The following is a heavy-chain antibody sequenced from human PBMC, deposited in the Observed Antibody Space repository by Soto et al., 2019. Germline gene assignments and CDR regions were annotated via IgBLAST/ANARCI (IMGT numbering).Heavy chain of an antibody. J-gene: IGHJ4*02. CDR3: ARAVVLLPAAMNY. V-gene: IGHV3-33*01. D-gene: IGHD2-2*01. CDR1: GFSFSSYG. CDR2: IWSDGEKK. Sequence: GGSLRLSCAASGFSFSSYGMHWVRLAPGRGLEWVAVIWSDGEKKYYADFVTGRITIARDNSKNTLYLQMSSLTDGDTAVYYCARAVVLLPAAMNYWGQGTLVTVSS.